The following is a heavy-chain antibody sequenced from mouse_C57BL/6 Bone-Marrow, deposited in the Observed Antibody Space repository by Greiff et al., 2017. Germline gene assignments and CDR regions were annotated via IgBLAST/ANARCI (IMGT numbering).Heavy chain of an antibody. V-gene: IGHV1-20*01. CDR1: GYSFTGYF. CDR3: ARWNYYGSSYGYFDV. CDR2: INPYNGDT. J-gene: IGHJ1*03. Sequence: VQLQQSGPELVKPGDSVKISCKASGYSFTGYFMNWVMQSHGKSLEWIGRINPYNGDTFYNQKFKGKATLTVDKSSSTAHMELRRLTSEDSAVYYCARWNYYGSSYGYFDVWGTGTTVTVSS. D-gene: IGHD1-1*01.